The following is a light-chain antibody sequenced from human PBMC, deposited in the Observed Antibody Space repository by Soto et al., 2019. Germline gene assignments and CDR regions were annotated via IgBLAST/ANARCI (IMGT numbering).Light chain of an antibody. CDR2: GIS. V-gene: IGKV3-20*01. CDR3: QQYSKRPIT. J-gene: IGKJ5*01. Sequence: ESVLTQSPGTLSLSPGERATLSCRASQSVSSSYLAWYQQHPGQPPRLLIYGISTRATGIPARFSGSGSGTEFSLTISSLQSEDFAVYYCQQYSKRPITFGQGTRLEIK. CDR1: QSVSSSY.